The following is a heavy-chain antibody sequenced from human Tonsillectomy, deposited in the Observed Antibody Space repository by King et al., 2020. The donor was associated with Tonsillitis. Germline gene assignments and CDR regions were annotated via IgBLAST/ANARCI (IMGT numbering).Heavy chain of an antibody. Sequence: VQLVESGGGLVKPGGSLRLSCAASGFTFSDYYMSWIRQAPGKGLEWVSYISSSGSTIYYADSVKGRFTISRDNAKNSQYLQMNSLRAEDTAVYYCARVKMYDFWSGYPYYFDYWGQGTLVTVSS. J-gene: IGHJ4*02. CDR1: GFTFSDYY. CDR2: ISSSGSTI. V-gene: IGHV3-11*01. CDR3: ARVKMYDFWSGYPYYFDY. D-gene: IGHD3-3*01.